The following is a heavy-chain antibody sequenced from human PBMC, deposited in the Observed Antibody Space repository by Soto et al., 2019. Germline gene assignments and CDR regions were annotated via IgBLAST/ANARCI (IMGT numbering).Heavy chain of an antibody. CDR3: VRDGTKTLRDWFDP. CDR1: GASISGFY. J-gene: IGHJ5*02. D-gene: IGHD1-1*01. Sequence: SETLSLTCTVSGASISGFYWSWIRKSAGKGLEWIGRIYATGTTDYNPSLKSRVMMSVDTSKKQLSLKLSSVTAADTAVYYCVRDGTKTLRDWFDPWGQGISVTVSS. V-gene: IGHV4-4*07. CDR2: IYATGTT.